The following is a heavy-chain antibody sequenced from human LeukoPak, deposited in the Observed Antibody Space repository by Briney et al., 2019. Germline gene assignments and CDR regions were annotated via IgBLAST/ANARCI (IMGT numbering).Heavy chain of an antibody. CDR1: GYSFTSYW. J-gene: IGHJ2*01. D-gene: IGHD5-18*01. Sequence: GESLKISCKGSGYSFTSYWIGWVRQMPGKGLEWMGIIYPGDSDTRYSPSFQGQVTISADKSISTAYLQWSSLKASDTAMYYCARQLTSKSTANWYFDLWGRGTLVTVSS. CDR3: ARQLTSKSTANWYFDL. V-gene: IGHV5-51*01. CDR2: IYPGDSDT.